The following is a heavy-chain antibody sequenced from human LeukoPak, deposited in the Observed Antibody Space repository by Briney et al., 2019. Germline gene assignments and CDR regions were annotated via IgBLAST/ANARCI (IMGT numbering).Heavy chain of an antibody. V-gene: IGHV3-20*04. J-gene: IGHJ4*02. D-gene: IGHD6-19*01. Sequence: PGGSLRLSCAASGFTFDDYGMSWVRQAPGKGLEWVSGINWNGGSTGYADSVKGRFTISRDNAKNSLYLQMNSLGAEDTAVYYCAKLGSGWSPFDYWGQGTLVTVSS. CDR3: AKLGSGWSPFDY. CDR2: INWNGGST. CDR1: GFTFDDYG.